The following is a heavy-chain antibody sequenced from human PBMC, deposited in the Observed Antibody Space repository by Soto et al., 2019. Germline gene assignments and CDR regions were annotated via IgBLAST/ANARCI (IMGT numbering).Heavy chain of an antibody. CDR1: GYTFTDSH. J-gene: IGHJ4*02. V-gene: IGHV1-2*02. Sequence: AAVTVACKASGYTFTDSHIYWVRKASGQGLEWLGWINPKTGDTNYPQKFHGKITMTSDTSLSTAYMELTNLTSDDTAVYYCERGPPRYLTSPPAGAGLWAQGTLVTVSS. CDR2: INPKTGDT. CDR3: ERGPPRYLTSPPAGAGL. D-gene: IGHD6-13*01.